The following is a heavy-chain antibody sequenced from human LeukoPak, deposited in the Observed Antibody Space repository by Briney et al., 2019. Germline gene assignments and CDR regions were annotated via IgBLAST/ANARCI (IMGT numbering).Heavy chain of an antibody. CDR1: GFTFSSYN. Sequence: PGGSLRLSCEASGFTFSSYNMHWVRQAPGKGLEWVTFIWDDGNDKHYADSVKGRFTISRDNSKNTLYLQMNSLRVEDTAVYYCARDYHYGGNFEYWGQGTLVTVSS. CDR3: ARDYHYGGNFEY. J-gene: IGHJ4*02. CDR2: IWDDGNDK. V-gene: IGHV3-30*02. D-gene: IGHD4-17*01.